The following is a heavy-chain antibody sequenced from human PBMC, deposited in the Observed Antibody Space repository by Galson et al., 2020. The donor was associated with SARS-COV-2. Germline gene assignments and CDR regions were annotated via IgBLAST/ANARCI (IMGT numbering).Heavy chain of an antibody. CDR1: GFTFNTYW. CDR3: AAERGP. CDR2: IKGDGSAK. V-gene: IGHV3-7*01. Sequence: GGSLRLSCAASGFTFNTYWMSWVRQAPGKGLEWVATIKGDGSAKNYVDSVKGRFTISRDNAKNSLYLQISNLRVEDTAFYFCAAERGPWGQGTLVTVSS. J-gene: IGHJ4*02.